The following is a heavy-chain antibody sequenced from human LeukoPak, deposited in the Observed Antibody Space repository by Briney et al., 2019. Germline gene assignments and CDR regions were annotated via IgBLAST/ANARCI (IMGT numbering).Heavy chain of an antibody. Sequence: GGSLRLSCAASGFTFSSYSMNWVRQAPGKGLEWVSSISSSSSYIYYADSVKGRFTISRDNAKNSLYLQMNSLRAEDTAVYYCARETYYYDSSGYYYYYYMDVWGKGTTVTVSS. D-gene: IGHD3-22*01. CDR1: GFTFSSYS. J-gene: IGHJ6*03. CDR3: ARETYYYDSSGYYYYYYMDV. CDR2: ISSSSSYI. V-gene: IGHV3-21*01.